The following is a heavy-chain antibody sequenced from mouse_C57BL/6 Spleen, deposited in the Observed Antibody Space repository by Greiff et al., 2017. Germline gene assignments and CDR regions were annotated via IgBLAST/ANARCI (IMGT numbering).Heavy chain of an antibody. CDR2: ISDGGSYT. CDR1: GFTFSSYA. Sequence: EVQGVESGGGLVKPGGSLKLSCAASGFTFSSYAMSWVRQTPEKRLEWVATISDGGSYTYYPDNVKGRFTISRDNAKNNLYLQMSHLKSEDTAMYYCARDYYGSSYYFDYWGQGTTRTVSS. D-gene: IGHD1-1*01. V-gene: IGHV5-4*01. CDR3: ARDYYGSSYYFDY. J-gene: IGHJ2*01.